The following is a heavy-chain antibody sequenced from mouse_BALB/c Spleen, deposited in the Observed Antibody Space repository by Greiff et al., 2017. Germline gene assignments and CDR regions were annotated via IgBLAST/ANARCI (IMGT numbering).Heavy chain of an antibody. CDR2: IDPETGGT. D-gene: IGHD2-3*01. J-gene: IGHJ4*01. CDR3: TRSYDGYYWDAMDD. V-gene: IGHV1-15*01. CDR1: GYTFTDYE. Sequence: QVQLQQSGAELVRPGASVTLSCKASGYTFTDYEMHWVKQTPVHGLEWIGAIDPETGGTAYNQKFKGKATLTADKSSSTAYMELRSLTSEDSAVYYGTRSYDGYYWDAMDDWGQGTSVTVSS.